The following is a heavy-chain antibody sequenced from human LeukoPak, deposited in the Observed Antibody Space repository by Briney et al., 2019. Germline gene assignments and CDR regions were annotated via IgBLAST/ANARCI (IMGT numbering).Heavy chain of an antibody. CDR1: GFTFSSYN. Sequence: GGSLRLTCAASGFTFSSYNMNWVRQAPGKGLEWVSSISSSSSYIYYADSVKGRFTISRDNAKNSLYLQMNSLRAEDTAVYYCAKDLNDFWSGYYLSYYYYYGMDVWGQGTTVTVSS. D-gene: IGHD3-3*01. J-gene: IGHJ6*02. V-gene: IGHV3-21*04. CDR3: AKDLNDFWSGYYLSYYYYYGMDV. CDR2: ISSSSSYI.